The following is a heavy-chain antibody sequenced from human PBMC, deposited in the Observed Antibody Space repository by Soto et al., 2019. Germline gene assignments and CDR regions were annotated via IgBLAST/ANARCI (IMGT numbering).Heavy chain of an antibody. CDR3: ARDFRVVPAGTFDP. V-gene: IGHV1-69*13. J-gene: IGHJ5*02. CDR1: GGAFSSYA. Sequence: ASVKVSCKAAGGAFSSYAISWVRQAPGQGLEWMGGIIPIFGTANYAQKFQGRVTITAGESTSTAYMELRSLRSDDTAVYYCARDFRVVPAGTFDPWGQGTLVTVSS. CDR2: IIPIFGTA. D-gene: IGHD2-2*01.